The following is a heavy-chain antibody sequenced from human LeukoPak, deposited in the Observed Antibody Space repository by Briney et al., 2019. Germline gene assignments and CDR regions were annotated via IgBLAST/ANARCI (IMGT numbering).Heavy chain of an antibody. CDR2: IYYSGST. D-gene: IGHD1-26*01. Sequence: PSETLSLTCTVSGGSISNYYWSWIRQPPGKGLEWIGYIYYSGSTNYNPSLKSRVTISVDTSKNQFSLKLSSVTAADTAVYYCAVGSHLGAFDIWGQGTMVTVSS. V-gene: IGHV4-59*01. J-gene: IGHJ3*02. CDR1: GGSISNYY. CDR3: AVGSHLGAFDI.